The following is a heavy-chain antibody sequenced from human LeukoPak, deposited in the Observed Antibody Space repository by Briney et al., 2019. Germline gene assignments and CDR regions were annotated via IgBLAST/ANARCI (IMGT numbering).Heavy chain of an antibody. V-gene: IGHV1-8*01. CDR3: ARVDGSADY. J-gene: IGHJ4*02. Sequence: ASVKVSCKASGYAFTSLDINWVRQATGQGLEWMGWMNPNSGYTGSAQKFQGRLTMTRDTSISTAYMELTSLTSEDTAMYYCARVDGSADYWGQGTLVTVSS. CDR1: GYAFTSLD. D-gene: IGHD6-19*01. CDR2: MNPNSGYT.